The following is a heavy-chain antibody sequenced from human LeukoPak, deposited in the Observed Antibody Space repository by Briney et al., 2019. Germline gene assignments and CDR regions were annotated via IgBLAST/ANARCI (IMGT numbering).Heavy chain of an antibody. CDR1: GFTFSSYA. Sequence: PGTSLRLSCAASGFTFSSYAMHWVRQAPGKGLEWVAAISYDGSNRYYADSVKGRFTISRDNSKNTLYLQMNSLRAEDTAVYYCAKDMMPGIDYWGQGTLVTVSS. CDR3: AKDMMPGIDY. V-gene: IGHV3-30*04. J-gene: IGHJ4*02. CDR2: ISYDGSNR. D-gene: IGHD1-14*01.